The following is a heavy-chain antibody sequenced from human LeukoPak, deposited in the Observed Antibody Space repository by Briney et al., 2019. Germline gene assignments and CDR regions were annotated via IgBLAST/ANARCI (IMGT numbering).Heavy chain of an antibody. CDR1: GYTFTSYG. J-gene: IGHJ6*03. CDR3: ARMPGFLVVPAAIYYYYYRDV. D-gene: IGHD2-2*01. Sequence: ASVKVSCKASGYTFTSYGISWVRQAPGQGLEWMGWISAYNGNTNYAQKLQGRVTMTTDTSTSTAYMELRSLRSDDTAVYYCARMPGFLVVPAAIYYYYYRDVWGKGTTVTVSS. V-gene: IGHV1-18*01. CDR2: ISAYNGNT.